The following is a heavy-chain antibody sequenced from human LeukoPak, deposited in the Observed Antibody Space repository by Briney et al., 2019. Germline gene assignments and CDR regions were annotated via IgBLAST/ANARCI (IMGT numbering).Heavy chain of an antibody. V-gene: IGHV1-46*01. CDR3: ASLGRRRYDILTGYRGDAFDI. J-gene: IGHJ3*02. CDR2: INPSGGST. D-gene: IGHD3-9*01. CDR1: GYTFTSYY. Sequence: ASVKVSCKASGYTFTSYYMHWVRQAPGQGLEWIVIINPSGGSTSYAQKFQGRVTMTRDMSTSTVYMELSSLRSEDTAVYYCASLGRRRYDILTGYRGDAFDIWGQGTMVTVSS.